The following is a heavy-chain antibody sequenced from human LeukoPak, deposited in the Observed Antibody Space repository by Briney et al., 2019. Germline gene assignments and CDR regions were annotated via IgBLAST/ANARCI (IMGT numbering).Heavy chain of an antibody. CDR3: ARAPQWHRWFDP. Sequence: PSQTLSLTCTVSGGSISSGGYYWSWIRQHPGKGLEWIGYIYYSGSTYYNPSLKSRVTTSVDTSKNQFSLKLSSVTAADTAVYYCARAPQWHRWFDPWGQGTLVTVSS. D-gene: IGHD6-19*01. J-gene: IGHJ5*02. CDR1: GGSISSGGYY. CDR2: IYYSGST. V-gene: IGHV4-31*03.